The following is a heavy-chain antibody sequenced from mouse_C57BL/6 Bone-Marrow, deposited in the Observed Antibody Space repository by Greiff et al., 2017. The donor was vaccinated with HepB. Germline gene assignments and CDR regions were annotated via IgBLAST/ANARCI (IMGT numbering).Heavy chain of an antibody. J-gene: IGHJ2*01. CDR1: GFTFSSYG. CDR3: ARQVYYGSSLYYFDY. Sequence: VQLKESGGDLVKPGGSLKLSCAASGFTFSSYGMSWVRQTPDKRLEWVATISSGGSYTYYPDSVKGRFTISRDNAKNTLYLQMSSLKSEDTAMYYCARQVYYGSSLYYFDYWGQGTTLTVSS. V-gene: IGHV5-6*01. D-gene: IGHD1-1*01. CDR2: ISSGGSYT.